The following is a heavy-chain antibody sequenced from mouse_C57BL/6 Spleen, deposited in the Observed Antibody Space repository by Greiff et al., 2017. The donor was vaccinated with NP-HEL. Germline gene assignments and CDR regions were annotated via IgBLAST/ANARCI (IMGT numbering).Heavy chain of an antibody. CDR1: GYTFTSYW. CDR3: ARGDPSY. V-gene: IGHV1-69*01. D-gene: IGHD3-3*01. Sequence: QVQLQQSGAELVMPGASVKLSCKASGYTFTSYWMHWVKQRPGQGLEWIGEIDPSDSYTNYNQKFKGKSTLTVDKSSSTAYMQLSSLTSEDSAVYYCARGDPSYWGQGTLVTVSA. J-gene: IGHJ3*01. CDR2: IDPSDSYT.